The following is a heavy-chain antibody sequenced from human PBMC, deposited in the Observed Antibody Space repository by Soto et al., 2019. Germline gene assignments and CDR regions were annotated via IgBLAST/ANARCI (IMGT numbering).Heavy chain of an antibody. Sequence: SETLSLTCAVSGYSISSGYYWGWIRQPPGKGLEWIGSIYHSGSTYYNPSLKSRVTISVDTSKNQFSLKLSSVTAADTAVYYCARDQGPYDYVWGSYPSWGQGTLVTVSS. D-gene: IGHD3-16*01. J-gene: IGHJ5*02. CDR3: ARDQGPYDYVWGSYPS. CDR1: GYSISSGYY. V-gene: IGHV4-38-2*02. CDR2: IYHSGST.